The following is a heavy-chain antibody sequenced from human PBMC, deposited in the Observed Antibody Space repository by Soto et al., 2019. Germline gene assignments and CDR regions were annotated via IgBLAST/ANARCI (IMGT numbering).Heavy chain of an antibody. J-gene: IGHJ4*02. Sequence: EVQLLESGGGLVHPGGSLRLSCEASGFSFSSFAMSWVRQAPGKGLEWVSGIGGSGGSTYYADSVKGRFTISRDNSKNTQYLQMNSLRVEDTAVYYCARAEDEYGDQDHFDFWGQGTLVTVSS. CDR2: IGGSGGST. D-gene: IGHD4-17*01. CDR3: ARAEDEYGDQDHFDF. CDR1: GFSFSSFA. V-gene: IGHV3-23*01.